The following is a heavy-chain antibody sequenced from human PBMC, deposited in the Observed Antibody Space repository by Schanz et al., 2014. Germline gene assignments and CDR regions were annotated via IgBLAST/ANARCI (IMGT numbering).Heavy chain of an antibody. V-gene: IGHV4-31*03. CDR2: IYKNGNT. D-gene: IGHD3-3*01. CDR3: SRGGYYPGTFDI. Sequence: QVQLQESGPGLVKPSQTLSLTCTVSGGSISSGGYYWTWIRQHPAKGLEWIGYIYKNGNTFYNPSIKSRVTISIDTSRTKFSLRLGSVTAADTAVYHCSRGGYYPGTFDIWGQGTVVAVSS. CDR1: GGSISSGGYY. J-gene: IGHJ3*02.